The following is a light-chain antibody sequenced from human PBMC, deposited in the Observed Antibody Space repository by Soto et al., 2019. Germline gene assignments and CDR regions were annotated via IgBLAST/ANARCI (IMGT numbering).Light chain of an antibody. CDR2: EVS. V-gene: IGLV2-14*01. J-gene: IGLJ1*01. Sequence: QSVLTQPASVSGSPGQSITISCTGTSSDVGGYNYVSWYQQRPGKAPKLMIYEVSNRPSGVSNRFSGSKSGNTASLTISGLQAEDEADYYCGSWDSSLSAYVFGTGTKVTVL. CDR1: SSDVGGYNY. CDR3: GSWDSSLSAYV.